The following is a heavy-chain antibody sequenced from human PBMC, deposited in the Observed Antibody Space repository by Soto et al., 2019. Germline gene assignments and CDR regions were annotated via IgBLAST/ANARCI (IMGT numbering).Heavy chain of an antibody. CDR2: IYHSGST. D-gene: IGHD6-19*01. CDR3: ARRPSSGWYDYGKEV. V-gene: IGHV4-4*02. Sequence: SETLSLTCAVSGGSINIRNWWICVRQPPGKGLEWIGEIYHSGSTNYNPSLKSRVTISVDKSKNQFSLKLSSVKAADTAVYYCARRPSSGWYDYGKEVWGQGT. J-gene: IGHJ6*02. CDR1: GGSINIRNW.